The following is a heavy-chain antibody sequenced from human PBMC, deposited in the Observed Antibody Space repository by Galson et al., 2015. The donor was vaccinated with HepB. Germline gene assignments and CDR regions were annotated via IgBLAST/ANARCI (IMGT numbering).Heavy chain of an antibody. J-gene: IGHJ4*02. D-gene: IGHD2-15*01. V-gene: IGHV1-46*03. CDR2: INPSSGST. Sequence: SVKVSCKASGYTFISYYIRWVRQAPGQGLEWMGIINPSSGSTVYTQKFQGRVTMTRDTSTNTVYMDLSSLRSEDTAVFYCTRGGVARGVESSWGYFDYWGQGTLVTVSS. CDR1: GYTFISYY. CDR3: TRGGVARGVESSWGYFDY.